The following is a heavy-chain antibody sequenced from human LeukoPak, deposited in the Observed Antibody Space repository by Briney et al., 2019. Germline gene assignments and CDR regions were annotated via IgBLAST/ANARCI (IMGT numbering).Heavy chain of an antibody. Sequence: EASVKVSCKASGYSFSDYYIHWVRQAPGQGLEWMGWINPNSGGTHYAQKFQGRVTMTRDTSITTVYMELSRLRSDDTAVYYCAKWGTYYYDSSGDLGLDYWGQGTLVTVSS. V-gene: IGHV1-2*02. CDR3: AKWGTYYYDSSGDLGLDY. D-gene: IGHD3-22*01. CDR2: INPNSGGT. CDR1: GYSFSDYY. J-gene: IGHJ4*02.